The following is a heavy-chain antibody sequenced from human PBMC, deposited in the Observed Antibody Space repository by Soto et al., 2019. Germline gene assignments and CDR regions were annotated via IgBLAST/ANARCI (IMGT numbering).Heavy chain of an antibody. J-gene: IGHJ4*02. CDR1: GGSFSGYY. D-gene: IGHD2-15*01. V-gene: IGHV4-34*01. CDR3: ARGGLCCSGGSCYLDY. Sequence: QVQLQQWGAGLLKPSETLSLTCAVYGGSFSGYYWCWIRQPPGTGLEWIGEINHSGSTNYNPSLKSRVTISVDTSKNQFSMKLSSVTAAATAVYYWARGGLCCSGGSCYLDYWGQGTLVTVSS. CDR2: INHSGST.